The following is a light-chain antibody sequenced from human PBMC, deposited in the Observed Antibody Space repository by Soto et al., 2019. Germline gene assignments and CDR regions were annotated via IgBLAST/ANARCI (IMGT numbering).Light chain of an antibody. CDR1: QSISSY. V-gene: IGKV1-39*01. CDR2: AAS. J-gene: IGKJ2*01. Sequence: DLQMTQSPSSLSASVGDRVTITCRASQSISSYLNWYQQKPGKAPKLLIYAASSLQSRVPSRFSGSGSGTDFTLTISSLQPEDFATYYCQQSYSTPMYTFGQGTKLEIK. CDR3: QQSYSTPMYT.